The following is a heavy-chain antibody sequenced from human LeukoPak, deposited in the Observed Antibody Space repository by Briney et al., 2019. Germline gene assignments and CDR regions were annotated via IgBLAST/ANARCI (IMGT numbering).Heavy chain of an antibody. J-gene: IGHJ6*02. V-gene: IGHV4-59*13. CDR1: GASISSYY. CDR3: ATEEYYYDSSGDPHYYGMDV. CDR2: IYYSGST. Sequence: PSEALSLTCTISGASISSYYWSWIRQPPGKGLEWIGYIYYSGSTNYNPSLKSRVTISVDTSKNQFSLNVSSVTAADTAVYYCATEEYYYDSSGDPHYYGMDVWGQGTTVTVSS. D-gene: IGHD3-22*01.